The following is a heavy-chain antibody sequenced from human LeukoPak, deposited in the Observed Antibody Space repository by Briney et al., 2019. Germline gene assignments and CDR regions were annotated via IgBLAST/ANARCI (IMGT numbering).Heavy chain of an antibody. V-gene: IGHV1-2*02. D-gene: IGHD6-19*01. CDR1: GYTFTGYY. Sequence: GASVKVSCKAFGYTFTGYYMHWVRQAPRQGLEWMGWINPNSGDTDYSQKFRGRVTMTRDTSISTAYMDLNRLTSDDTAVYYCARFLSGWLAHFDYWGQGTLVTVSS. J-gene: IGHJ4*02. CDR3: ARFLSGWLAHFDY. CDR2: INPNSGDT.